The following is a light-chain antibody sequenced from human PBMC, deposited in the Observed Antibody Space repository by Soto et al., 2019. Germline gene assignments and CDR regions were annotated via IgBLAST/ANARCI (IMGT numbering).Light chain of an antibody. Sequence: QSALTQPASVSGSPGQSITISCTGTSSDVGGYNYVSWYQQHPGKAPKLMIYDVSNRPSGVSNRFSGSKSGNTASLTISGIQAEDEADYYCSSYTSGSRRVFGTGTKLTVL. CDR1: SSDVGGYNY. CDR3: SSYTSGSRRV. CDR2: DVS. J-gene: IGLJ1*01. V-gene: IGLV2-14*01.